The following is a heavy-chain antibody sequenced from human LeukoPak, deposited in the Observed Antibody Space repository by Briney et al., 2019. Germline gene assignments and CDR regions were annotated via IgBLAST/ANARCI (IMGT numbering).Heavy chain of an antibody. D-gene: IGHD3-10*01. CDR2: ISAYNGNT. V-gene: IGHV1-18*01. Sequence: ASVKVSCKASGYTFTSYGISWVRQAPGQGLEWMGWISAYNGNTNYAQKLQGRVTMTTDTSTSTAYMELRSLRSDDTAVYYCARDDPLNYYGSGPNPDDAFDIWSQGTMVTVSS. CDR1: GYTFTSYG. CDR3: ARDDPLNYYGSGPNPDDAFDI. J-gene: IGHJ3*02.